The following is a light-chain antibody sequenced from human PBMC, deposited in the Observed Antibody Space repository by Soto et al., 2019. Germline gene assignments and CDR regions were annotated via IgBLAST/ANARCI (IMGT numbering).Light chain of an antibody. CDR1: SSDTVGYNY. CDR3: SSYTTSNTPLYV. Sequence: QSVLTQPASVSGSPGQSITISCTGTSSDTVGYNYVSWYQQHPGKAPKLMIYEVSNRPSGVSNRFYGSQSGNTASLTISGLQAEDEANYYCSSYTTSNTPLYVFGTGTKVTVL. V-gene: IGLV2-14*01. J-gene: IGLJ1*01. CDR2: EVS.